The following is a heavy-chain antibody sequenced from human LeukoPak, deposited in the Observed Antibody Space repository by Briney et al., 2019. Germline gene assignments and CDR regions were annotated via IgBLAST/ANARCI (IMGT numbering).Heavy chain of an antibody. V-gene: IGHV3-23*01. CDR3: AKPISGGLAVAADWFHP. D-gene: IGHD6-19*01. Sequence: GGSLRLSCAASGFAFSFYAMSWLRQPPGKGLEWVSTINANSGTTSYAASVRGRFTISRDNSKNTLYLQVNTLRADDTATYYCAKPISGGLAVAADWFHPWGQGTLVVVSS. CDR2: INANSGTT. J-gene: IGHJ5*01. CDR1: GFAFSFYA.